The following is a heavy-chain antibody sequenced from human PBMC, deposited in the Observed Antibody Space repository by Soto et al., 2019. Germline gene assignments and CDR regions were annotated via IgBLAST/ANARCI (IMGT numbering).Heavy chain of an antibody. CDR3: ARGIVGAPNFDY. CDR1: GYTFASYG. CDR2: ISAYNGNR. D-gene: IGHD1-26*01. J-gene: IGHJ4*02. V-gene: IGHV1-18*04. Sequence: GASVKVSCKASGYTFASYGTSWVREAPGQGLEWMGWISAYNGNRHVAQKFQGRITMTTDTSTSTAYMELRSLRSDDTAVYYCARGIVGAPNFDYWGQGTLVTVYS.